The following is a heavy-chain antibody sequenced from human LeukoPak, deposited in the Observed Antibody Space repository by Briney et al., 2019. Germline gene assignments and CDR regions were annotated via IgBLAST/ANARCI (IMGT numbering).Heavy chain of an antibody. CDR3: AKDAAGPEY. CDR2: ITGSGETT. CDR1: GFTFSSFG. J-gene: IGHJ4*02. V-gene: IGHV3-23*01. Sequence: PGGSLRLSCAASGFTFSSFGMNWVRQGPGKGLEWVSSITGSGETTHYADSVKGRFTISRDNSKNTLFLQMNSLRVEDTAIYYCAKDAAGPEYWGQGTLVTVSS. D-gene: IGHD6-13*01.